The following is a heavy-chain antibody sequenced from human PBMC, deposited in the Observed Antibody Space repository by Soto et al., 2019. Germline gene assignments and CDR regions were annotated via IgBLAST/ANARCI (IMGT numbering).Heavy chain of an antibody. CDR2: IYYSGST. V-gene: IGHV4-59*08. CDR3: ARFNWYFDL. Sequence: PSETLSLTCTVSGGSISSHYWSWIRQPPGKGLEWIGYIYYSGSTNYNPSLKSRVTISVDTSKNQFSLKLSSVTAADTAVYYCARFNWYFDLWGRGTLVTVSS. CDR1: GGSISSHY. J-gene: IGHJ2*01.